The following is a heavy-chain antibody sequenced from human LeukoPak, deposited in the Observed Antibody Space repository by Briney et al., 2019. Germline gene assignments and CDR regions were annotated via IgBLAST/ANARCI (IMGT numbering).Heavy chain of an antibody. V-gene: IGHV3-23*01. CDR1: GXTFSSYA. CDR2: ISGSGGST. CDR3: AKDLVGATTVYFDY. Sequence: PGGSLRLSCAASGXTFSSYAMSWVRQAPGKGLEWVSAISGSGGSTYYADSVKGRFTISRDNSKNTLYLQMNSLRAEDTAVYYCAKDLVGATTVYFDYWGQGTLVTVSS. J-gene: IGHJ4*02. D-gene: IGHD1-26*01.